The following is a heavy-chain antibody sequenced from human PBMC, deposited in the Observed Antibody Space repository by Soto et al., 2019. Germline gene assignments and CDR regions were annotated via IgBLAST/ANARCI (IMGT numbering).Heavy chain of an antibody. Sequence: SETLSLTCDVSGASISSDNWWGWARQPPGKGLEWIGEIYHSGSTNYNPSLKSRVTISVDKSKNQFPLKLTSVTAADTAIYYCARVSAATMLRGVIINWGRGTLVTVSS. V-gene: IGHV4-4*02. CDR1: GASISSDNW. CDR2: IYHSGST. J-gene: IGHJ4*02. CDR3: ARVSAATMLRGVIIN. D-gene: IGHD3-10*01.